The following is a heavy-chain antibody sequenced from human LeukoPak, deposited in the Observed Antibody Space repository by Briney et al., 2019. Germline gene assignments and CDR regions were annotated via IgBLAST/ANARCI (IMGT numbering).Heavy chain of an antibody. CDR1: GYTFTRYY. D-gene: IGHD2-2*01. V-gene: IGHV1-46*01. Sequence: ASVKVSCKASGYTFTRYYMHWVRQAPGQALEWMGIINPSGGSTRYAQKFQGRVTMTRDTSTSTVYMELSSLRSEDTAVYYCARDSVVIPAAIYYGMDVWGQGTTVTVSS. CDR3: ARDSVVIPAAIYYGMDV. CDR2: INPSGGST. J-gene: IGHJ6*02.